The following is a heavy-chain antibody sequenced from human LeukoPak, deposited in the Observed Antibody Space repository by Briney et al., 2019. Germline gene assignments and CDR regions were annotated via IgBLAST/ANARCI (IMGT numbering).Heavy chain of an antibody. CDR1: GGTFSSYA. J-gene: IGHJ5*02. CDR3: ARLDYYDSSGYGKGFDH. CDR2: IIPIFGIA. V-gene: IGHV1-69*04. D-gene: IGHD3-22*01. Sequence: SVKVSCKASGGTFSSYAISWVRQAPGQGLEWMGRIIPIFGIANYAQKFQGRVTITADKSTSTAYMELSSLRSEDTAVYYCARLDYYDSSGYGKGFDHWGQGTLVTVSS.